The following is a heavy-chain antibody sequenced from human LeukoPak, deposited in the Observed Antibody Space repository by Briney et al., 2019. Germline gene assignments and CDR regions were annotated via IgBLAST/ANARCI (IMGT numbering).Heavy chain of an antibody. CDR3: ARIAAGGIAVAGLDY. Sequence: PGGSLRLSCAASGFTFSSYGMNWVRRAPGKGLEWVSSISSSTIYTYYADSVKGRFTISRDNAKNSLYLQMNSLRAEDTAVYYCARIAAGGIAVAGLDYWGQGTLVTVSS. D-gene: IGHD6-19*01. CDR2: ISSSTIYT. J-gene: IGHJ4*02. CDR1: GFTFSSYG. V-gene: IGHV3-21*01.